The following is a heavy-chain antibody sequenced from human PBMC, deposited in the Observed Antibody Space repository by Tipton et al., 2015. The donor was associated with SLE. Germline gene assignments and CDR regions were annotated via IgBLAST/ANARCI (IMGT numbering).Heavy chain of an antibody. D-gene: IGHD2-21*02. CDR1: GQSITTGGYY. CDR2: IYYGGGT. V-gene: IGHV4-61*08. J-gene: IGHJ6*02. CDR3: ARGMVTWRGAILGVDV. Sequence: TLSLTCTVSGQSITTGGYYWSWIRLHPGKGLEWIGYIYYGGGTNYNPSLKSRVTISVDTAKNQFSLKLTSVTAADTAVYYCARGMVTWRGAILGVDVWGHGTTVNVSS.